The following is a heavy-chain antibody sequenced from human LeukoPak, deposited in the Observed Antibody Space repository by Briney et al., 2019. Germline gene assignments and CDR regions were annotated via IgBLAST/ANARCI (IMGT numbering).Heavy chain of an antibody. D-gene: IGHD1-1*01. V-gene: IGHV3-11*06. CDR2: ISGSGGDT. CDR3: ARDPRTVRI. Sequence: GGSLRLSCAASGFTFTDSYMTWVRQAPGKGLEWLSYISGSGGDTNYADSVRGRFTISRDNAKNSLYLQMNSLRVEDTAVYYCARDPRTVRIWGQGTLVTVSS. J-gene: IGHJ4*02. CDR1: GFTFTDSY.